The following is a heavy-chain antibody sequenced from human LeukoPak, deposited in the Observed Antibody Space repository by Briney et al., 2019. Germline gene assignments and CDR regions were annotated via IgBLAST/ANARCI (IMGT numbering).Heavy chain of an antibody. CDR1: GGSISSGDYY. V-gene: IGHV4-30-4*08. Sequence: SETLSLTCTVSGGSISSGDYYWSWIRQPPGKGLEWIGYIYYSGSTYYNPSLKSRVTISVDTSKNQFSLKLSSVTAADTAVYYCAREWSDIVVVPAAMPAFDIWGQGTIVTVSS. D-gene: IGHD2-2*01. CDR2: IYYSGST. CDR3: AREWSDIVVVPAAMPAFDI. J-gene: IGHJ3*02.